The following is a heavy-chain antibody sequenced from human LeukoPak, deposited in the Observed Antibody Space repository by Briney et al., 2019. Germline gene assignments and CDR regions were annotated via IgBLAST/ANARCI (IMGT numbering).Heavy chain of an antibody. Sequence: GRSLRLSCAASGFTFADYAMHWVRQAPGKGLEWVSGISWNSDSIGYADSVKGRYTISRENAKNSLYLQMNSLRAGDTAVYYCARGGYSYGYGGDFDYWGQGTLVTVSS. V-gene: IGHV3-9*01. D-gene: IGHD5-18*01. CDR1: GFTFADYA. CDR3: ARGGYSYGYGGDFDY. CDR2: ISWNSDSI. J-gene: IGHJ4*02.